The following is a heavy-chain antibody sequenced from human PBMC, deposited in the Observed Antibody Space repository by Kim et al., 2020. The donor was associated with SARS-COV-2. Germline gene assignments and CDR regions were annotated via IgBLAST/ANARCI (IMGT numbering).Heavy chain of an antibody. D-gene: IGHD3-9*01. CDR1: GGSISSYY. CDR2: IYYSGST. Sequence: SETLSLTCTVSGGSISSYYWSWIRQPPGKGLEWIGYIYYSGSTNYNPSLKSRVTISVDTSKNQFSLKLSSVTAADTAVYYCARVMTGGILTGYPTYFDYWGQGTLVTVSS. V-gene: IGHV4-59*01. CDR3: ARVMTGGILTGYPTYFDY. J-gene: IGHJ4*02.